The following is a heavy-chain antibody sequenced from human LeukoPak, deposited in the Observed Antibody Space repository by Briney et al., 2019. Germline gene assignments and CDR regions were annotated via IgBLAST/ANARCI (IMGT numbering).Heavy chain of an antibody. D-gene: IGHD5-18*01. V-gene: IGHV3-9*01. Sequence: GGSLRLSCAASGFTFDDYAMHWVRQAPGKGLEWVSGISWSSGSIGYADSVKGRFTISRDNAKNSLYLQMNSLRAEDTALYYCAKLRTAMARDAFDIWGQGTMVTVSS. CDR3: AKLRTAMARDAFDI. CDR2: ISWSSGSI. J-gene: IGHJ3*02. CDR1: GFTFDDYA.